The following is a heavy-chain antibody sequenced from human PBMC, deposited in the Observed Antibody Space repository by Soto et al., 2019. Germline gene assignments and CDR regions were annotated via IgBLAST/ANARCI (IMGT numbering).Heavy chain of an antibody. V-gene: IGHV3-15*01. D-gene: IGHD3-10*01. Sequence: GGSLRLSCAASGFTFSSYGMHWVRQAPGKGLEWVGRIKSKTDGGTTDYAAPVKGRFTISRDDSKNTLYLQMNSLKTEDTAVYYCTTVSAGSGSYYTFSYYYYMDVWGKGTTVTVSS. CDR2: IKSKTDGGTT. CDR3: TTVSAGSGSYYTFSYYYYMDV. J-gene: IGHJ6*03. CDR1: GFTFSSYG.